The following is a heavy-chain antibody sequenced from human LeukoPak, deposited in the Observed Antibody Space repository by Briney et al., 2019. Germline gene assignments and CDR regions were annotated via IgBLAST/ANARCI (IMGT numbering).Heavy chain of an antibody. V-gene: IGHV1-8*01. CDR1: GYTFTSCD. Sequence: ASVKVSCKASGYTFTSCDINWVRQATGQGLDGMGCINPNSGNTAYAEKFKDTVTMTRNTSTRTAYMALSSLRCEVTAVYYCPRGLGGGRFRKGSWFDPWGQGTLVTVSS. CDR2: INPNSGNT. J-gene: IGHJ5*02. CDR3: PRGLGGGRFRKGSWFDP. D-gene: IGHD3-16*01.